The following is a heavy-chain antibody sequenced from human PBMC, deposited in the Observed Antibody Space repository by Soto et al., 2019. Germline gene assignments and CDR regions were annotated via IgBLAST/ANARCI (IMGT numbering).Heavy chain of an antibody. CDR1: GGSFSGYY. CDR3: ARGREQFGVVIRRFDY. CDR2: INHSGST. J-gene: IGHJ4*02. Sequence: SETLSLTCAVYGGSFSGYYWSWIRQPPGKGLEWIGEINHSGSTNYNPSLKSRVTISVDTSKNQFSLKLSSVTAADTAVYYCARGREQFGVVIRRFDYWGQGTLVTVS. D-gene: IGHD3-3*01. V-gene: IGHV4-34*01.